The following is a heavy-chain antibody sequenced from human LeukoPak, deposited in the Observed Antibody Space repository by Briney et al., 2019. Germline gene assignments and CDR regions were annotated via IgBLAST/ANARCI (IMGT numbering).Heavy chain of an antibody. CDR2: ISYDGSNK. D-gene: IGHD5-24*01. J-gene: IGHJ4*02. CDR3: ARAGDGYNLVAEY. Sequence: GGSLRLSCAASGFTFSSYAMHWVRQAPGKGLEWVAVISYDGSNKYYADSVKGRFTISRDNSKNTLYLQMNSLGAEDTAVYYCARAGDGYNLVAEYWGQGTLVTVSS. V-gene: IGHV3-30-3*01. CDR1: GFTFSSYA.